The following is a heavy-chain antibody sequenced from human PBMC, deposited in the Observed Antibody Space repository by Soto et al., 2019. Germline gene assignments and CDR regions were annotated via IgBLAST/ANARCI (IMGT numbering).Heavy chain of an antibody. V-gene: IGHV4-59*01. D-gene: IGHD3-16*02. Sequence: SETLSLTCTVSGGSISSYYWSWIRQPPGKGLEWIGYIYYSGSTKYNPSLKSRVTISVDTSKYQFSLKLSSVTAADTAVYYCARAWEYAYVWGSYRLDYWGQGTLVTVSS. CDR2: IYYSGST. CDR1: GGSISSYY. J-gene: IGHJ4*02. CDR3: ARAWEYAYVWGSYRLDY.